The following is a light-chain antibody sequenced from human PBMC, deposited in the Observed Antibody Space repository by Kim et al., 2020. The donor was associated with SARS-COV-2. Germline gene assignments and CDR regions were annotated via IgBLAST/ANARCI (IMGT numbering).Light chain of an antibody. J-gene: IGKJ1*01. CDR2: RAS. CDR1: QSVSSN. Sequence: EIVMTQSPATLSVSPGERATLSCRASQSVSSNLAWYQQKPGQAPRLLIYRASTRATGVPARFSGSGSGTEFTLTISSLQSEDFAVYYCHQFNNWPPAWTFGQGTKVDIK. V-gene: IGKV3-15*01. CDR3: HQFNNWPPAWT.